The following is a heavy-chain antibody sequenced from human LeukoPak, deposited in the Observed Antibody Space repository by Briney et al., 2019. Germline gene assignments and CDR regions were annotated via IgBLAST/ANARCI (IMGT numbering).Heavy chain of an antibody. Sequence: GGSLRLSCAASGFTFTSYAMSWVRQAPGKGLEWVSAISGSGTNSYYADSVKGRFTISRDNSKNTLYLQMNSLRAEDTAVYYCAKGSYYDSSGYYYFDYWGQGTLVTVSS. CDR2: ISGSGTNS. D-gene: IGHD3-22*01. CDR1: GFTFTSYA. CDR3: AKGSYYDSSGYYYFDY. V-gene: IGHV3-23*01. J-gene: IGHJ4*02.